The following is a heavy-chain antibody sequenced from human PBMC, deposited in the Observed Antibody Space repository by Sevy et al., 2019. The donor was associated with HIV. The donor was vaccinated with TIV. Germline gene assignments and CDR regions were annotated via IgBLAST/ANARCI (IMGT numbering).Heavy chain of an antibody. CDR2: IYPGDSDT. J-gene: IGHJ6*02. CDR1: GYSFTSYW. V-gene: IGHV5-51*01. Sequence: GESLKISCKGSGYSFTSYWIGWVRQMPGKGQEWMGIIYPGDSDTRYTPSFQGQVTISADKSISTAYLQWSSLKASDTAMYYCARLIVDTAMVTRPTQEYYYYYYGMDVWGQGTTVTVSS. CDR3: ARLIVDTAMVTRPTQEYYYYYYGMDV. D-gene: IGHD5-18*01.